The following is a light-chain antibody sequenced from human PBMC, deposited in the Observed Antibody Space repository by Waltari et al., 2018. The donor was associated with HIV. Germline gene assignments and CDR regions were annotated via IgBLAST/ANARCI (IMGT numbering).Light chain of an antibody. J-gene: IGLJ1*01. V-gene: IGLV2-23*02. Sequence: QSALTQPASVSGSPGQSITISCTGTSSDVGSYTVVSWYQQHPGKAPKLMIYEVNKRPAGVSNRFSGSKSGNTASLTISGLQAEDEADYHCCSYAGSSTHVFGTGTKVTVL. CDR2: EVN. CDR3: CSYAGSSTHV. CDR1: SSDVGSYTV.